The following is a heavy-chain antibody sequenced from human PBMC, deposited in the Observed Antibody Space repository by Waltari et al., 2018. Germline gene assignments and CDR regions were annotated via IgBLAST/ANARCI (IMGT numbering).Heavy chain of an antibody. Sequence: QVQLQESGPGLVKPSETLSLTCTVSGGSISSYYWSWIRQPPGKGLEWIGYIYYSGSTNYNPSLKSRVTISVDTSKNQFSLKLSSVTAADTAVYYCASLSYSSIAALDYWGQGTLVTVSS. J-gene: IGHJ4*02. D-gene: IGHD6-6*01. CDR1: GGSISSYY. CDR2: IYYSGST. V-gene: IGHV4-59*01. CDR3: ASLSYSSIAALDY.